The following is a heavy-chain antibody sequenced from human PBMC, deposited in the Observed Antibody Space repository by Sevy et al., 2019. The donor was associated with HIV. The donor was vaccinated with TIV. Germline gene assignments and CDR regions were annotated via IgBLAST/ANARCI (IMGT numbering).Heavy chain of an antibody. V-gene: IGHV1-18*01. D-gene: IGHD1-26*01. J-gene: IGHJ1*01. CDR1: GYSFTNYH. CDR3: ARAPSGSQGPGQYFHH. Sequence: ASEKVSCKASGYSFTNYHITWVHQAPGQGLEWMGRITPNNGDTNYAQRLQGRVTMTTDTSTSTVYMELRSLRSDDTAVYYCARAPSGSQGPGQYFHHWGQGTLVTVSS. CDR2: ITPNNGDT.